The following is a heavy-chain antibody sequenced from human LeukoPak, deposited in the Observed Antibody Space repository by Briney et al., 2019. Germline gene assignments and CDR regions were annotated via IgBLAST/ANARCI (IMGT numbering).Heavy chain of an antibody. Sequence: PGGSLRLSCAASGFTFSSYWMHWVRQAPGKGLVWVSRIETDGSSTGYADSVKGRFTISRDNAKNTLYLQMNSLRVEDTALYYCTRESAPGGIDWGQGTLVTVSS. CDR1: GFTFSSYW. CDR3: TRESAPGGID. J-gene: IGHJ4*02. D-gene: IGHD6-13*01. V-gene: IGHV3-74*01. CDR2: IETDGSST.